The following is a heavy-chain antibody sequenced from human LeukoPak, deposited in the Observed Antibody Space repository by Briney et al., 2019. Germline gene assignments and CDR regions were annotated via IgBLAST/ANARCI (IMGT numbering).Heavy chain of an antibody. J-gene: IGHJ2*01. CDR1: GFTFSSYW. V-gene: IGHV3-7*01. Sequence: TGGSLRLSCAASGFTFSSYWMSWVRQAPGKGLEWVANIKQDGSEKYYVDSVKGRFTISRDNAKNSLYLQMNSLRAEDTAVYYCARDRQLWLRRSWYFDLWGRGTLVTVSS. D-gene: IGHD5-18*01. CDR2: IKQDGSEK. CDR3: ARDRQLWLRRSWYFDL.